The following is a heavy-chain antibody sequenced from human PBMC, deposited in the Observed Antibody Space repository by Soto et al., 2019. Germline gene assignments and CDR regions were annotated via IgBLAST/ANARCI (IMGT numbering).Heavy chain of an antibody. J-gene: IGHJ4*02. CDR3: AKDDAVAVAGYRMGGY. CDR2: ISYDGSNK. D-gene: IGHD6-19*01. CDR1: GFTFSSYG. Sequence: QVQLVESGGGVVQPGRSLRLSCAASGFTFSSYGMHWVRQAPGKGLEWVAVISYDGSNKYYADSVKGRFTISRDNSKNXLDLQMNSLRAEDTAVYYCAKDDAVAVAGYRMGGYWGQGTLVTVSS. V-gene: IGHV3-30*18.